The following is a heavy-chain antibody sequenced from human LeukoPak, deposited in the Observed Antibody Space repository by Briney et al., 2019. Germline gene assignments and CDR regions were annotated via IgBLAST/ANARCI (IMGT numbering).Heavy chain of an antibody. D-gene: IGHD6-6*01. CDR1: GYTFTSYG. CDR2: ISAYNGNT. J-gene: IGHJ6*03. CDR3: ARVRAARPGGYYYYMDV. Sequence: ASVKVSCKASGYTFTSYGISWVRQAPGQGLEWMGWISAYNGNTNYAQKLQGRVTMTTDTSTSTAYMELSSLRSEDTAVYYCARVRAARPGGYYYYMDVWGKGTTVTVSS. V-gene: IGHV1-18*01.